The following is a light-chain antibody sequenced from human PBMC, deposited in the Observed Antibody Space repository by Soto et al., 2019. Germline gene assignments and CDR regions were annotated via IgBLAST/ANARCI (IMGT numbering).Light chain of an antibody. V-gene: IGLV2-8*01. CDR2: EVS. J-gene: IGLJ1*01. CDR1: SSDVGGYKY. CDR3: RSYAHSNNLG. Sequence: QSVLTQPPSASGSPGQSVTISCTGTSSDVGGYKYVSWYQQHPGKAPKLMIYEVSKRPSGVPDRFSGSKSGNTASLTVSGLQAEDQDDYYCRSYAHSNNLGFGTGTKVTVL.